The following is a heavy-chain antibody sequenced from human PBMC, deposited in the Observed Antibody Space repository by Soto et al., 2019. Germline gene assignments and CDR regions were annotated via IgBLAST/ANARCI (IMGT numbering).Heavy chain of an antibody. D-gene: IGHD3-22*01. Sequence: SETLSLTCTVSGGSISSYYWSWIRQPAGKGLGWIGRIYTSGSTNYNPSLKSRVTMSVXXXXXXFXLXLXXXTAADTAVYYCARVHFYDSSGLDYWGQGTLVTVS. V-gene: IGHV4-4*07. J-gene: IGHJ4*02. CDR3: ARVHFYDSSGLDY. CDR2: IYTSGST. CDR1: GGSISSYY.